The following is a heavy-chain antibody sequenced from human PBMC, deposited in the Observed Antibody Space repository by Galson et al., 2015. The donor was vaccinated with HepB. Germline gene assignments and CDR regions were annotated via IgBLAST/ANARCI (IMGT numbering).Heavy chain of an antibody. J-gene: IGHJ4*02. CDR2: ISYDGSNK. CDR1: GFTFSSYG. Sequence: SLRLSCAASGFTFSSYGMHWVRQAPGKGLEWVAVISYDGSNKYYADSVKGRFTISRDNSKNTLYLQMNSLRAEDTAVYYCAKDRADNWNYGWFDYWGQGTLVTVSS. V-gene: IGHV3-30*18. D-gene: IGHD1-7*01. CDR3: AKDRADNWNYGWFDY.